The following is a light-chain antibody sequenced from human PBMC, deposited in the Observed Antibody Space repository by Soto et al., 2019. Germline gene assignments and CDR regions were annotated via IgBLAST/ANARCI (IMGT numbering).Light chain of an antibody. J-gene: IGKJ5*01. V-gene: IGKV3-11*01. CDR3: QQRSNWPPRIT. CDR1: QRVSSY. CDR2: DAS. Sequence: EIVLTQSPATLSLSPGERATLSCRASQRVSSYLARYQQKPGQAPRLLSYDASNRATGIPARFSGSGSGTDFTLTISSLEPEDFAVYYCQQRSNWPPRITFGQGTRLEIK.